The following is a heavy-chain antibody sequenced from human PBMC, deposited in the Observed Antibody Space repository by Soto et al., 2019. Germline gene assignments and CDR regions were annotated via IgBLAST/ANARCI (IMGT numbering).Heavy chain of an antibody. CDR2: ISSTTTYI. CDR1: GFTFTRYS. J-gene: IGHJ4*02. V-gene: IGHV3-21*06. Sequence: EVQLVESGGGLVKPGGSLRLSCAASGFTFTRYSMNWVRQAPGKWLEWVSSISSTTTYIYYGDSMKGRFTISRDNAKNSLYMEMNSLRAEDTAVYYCARESEDLTSNFDYLGQGTLVTVSS. CDR3: ARESEDLTSNFDY.